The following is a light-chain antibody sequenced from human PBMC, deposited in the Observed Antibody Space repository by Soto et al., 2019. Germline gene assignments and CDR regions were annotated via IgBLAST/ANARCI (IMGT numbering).Light chain of an antibody. Sequence: DIHMTHSPSSLSASVGDSGTLTFRASQSISSYLNWSQEKPGKAPKLLIYAASSLQSGVPLTSSGSGSGTDFTLTISNRHPEDFATYYFQQSFRIPDTFGQGTRLE. CDR3: QQSFRIPDT. J-gene: IGKJ5*01. V-gene: IGKV1-39*01. CDR1: QSISSY. CDR2: AAS.